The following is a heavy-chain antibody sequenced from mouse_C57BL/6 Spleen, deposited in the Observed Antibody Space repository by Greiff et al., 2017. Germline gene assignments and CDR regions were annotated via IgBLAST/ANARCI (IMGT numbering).Heavy chain of an antibody. CDR1: GFSFNTYA. J-gene: IGHJ4*01. V-gene: IGHV10-1*01. CDR2: IRSKSNNYAT. CDR3: VRPNYDGAMDY. Sequence: EVQRVESGGGLVQPKGSLKLSCAASGFSFNTYAMNWVRQAPGKGLEWVARIRSKSNNYATYYADSVKDRFTISRDDSESMLYLQMNNLKTEDTAMYYCVRPNYDGAMDYWGQGTSVTVSS. D-gene: IGHD2-4*01.